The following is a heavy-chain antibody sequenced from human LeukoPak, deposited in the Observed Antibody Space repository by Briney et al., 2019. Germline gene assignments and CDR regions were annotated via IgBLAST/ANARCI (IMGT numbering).Heavy chain of an antibody. Sequence: GPSLRLSSAASGLTSSSYAMQWVRQAPGKGLEWVAVISYDGSNKYYADSVKGRFTISRDNSKNTLYLQMNSLRAEDTAVYYCARDALERGYFDYWGQGTLVTVSS. V-gene: IGHV3-30-3*01. CDR2: ISYDGSNK. D-gene: IGHD3-16*01. CDR1: GLTSSSYA. CDR3: ARDALERGYFDY. J-gene: IGHJ4*02.